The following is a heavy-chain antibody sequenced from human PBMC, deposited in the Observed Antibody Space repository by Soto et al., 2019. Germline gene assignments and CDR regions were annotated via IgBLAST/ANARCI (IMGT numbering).Heavy chain of an antibody. CDR2: ISLDGNNK. V-gene: IGHV3-30*18. CDR3: AQEHWPRDYNYYGMDL. CDR1: GFTLSTYG. Sequence: LRLSGTASGFTLSTYGMYCVRQAPGKGLEWVALISLDGNNKRYADSVKGRFTISRDTSKNTLDLQMNSLRPEDTAVYYCAQEHWPRDYNYYGMDLWGQGTTVTVSS. J-gene: IGHJ6*02.